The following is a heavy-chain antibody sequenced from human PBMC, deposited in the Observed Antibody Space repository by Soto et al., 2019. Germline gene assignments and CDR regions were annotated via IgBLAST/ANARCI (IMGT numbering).Heavy chain of an antibody. CDR3: ASGGYSSILSQYNWFDP. D-gene: IGHD6-13*01. J-gene: IGHJ5*02. Sequence: QVQLVQSGAEVKKPGSSVKVSCKASGGTFSSYTISWLRQAPGQGLEWMGRIIPILGIANYAQKFQGRVTITADKSTSTAYMELRSLRSEDTAVYYCASGGYSSILSQYNWFDPWGQGTLVTVSS. V-gene: IGHV1-69*02. CDR1: GGTFSSYT. CDR2: IIPILGIA.